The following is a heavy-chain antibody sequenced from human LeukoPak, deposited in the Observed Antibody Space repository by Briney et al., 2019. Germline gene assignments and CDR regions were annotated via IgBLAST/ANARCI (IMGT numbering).Heavy chain of an antibody. CDR2: INADDGNT. CDR1: GYTFTTYA. V-gene: IGHV1-3*01. Sequence: ASVKVSCKTSGYTFTTYAIHWVRQAPGQRLEWMGLINADDGNTRYLQRFQGRVTITRDTSANTAYMELSSLRFEDTAVYYCARGIVVQPSANWFGPWGQGTPVTVSS. J-gene: IGHJ5*02. D-gene: IGHD2-2*01. CDR3: ARGIVVQPSANWFGP.